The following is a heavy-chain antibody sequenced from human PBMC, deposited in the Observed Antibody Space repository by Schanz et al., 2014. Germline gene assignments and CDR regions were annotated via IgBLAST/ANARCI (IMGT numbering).Heavy chain of an antibody. J-gene: IGHJ5*02. V-gene: IGHV3-66*01. CDR3: ARGGGAAAST. CDR2: IYSGGST. D-gene: IGHD6-13*01. CDR1: GFTVSNNL. Sequence: EVQLVESGGGLVQPGGSLRLSCAASGFTVSNNLMRWVRQAPGEGLEWVSIIYSGGSTFYADSVKGRFTISRDNSKNTLYLQMNSLRAEDTAVYYCARGGGAAASTWGQGTLVTVS.